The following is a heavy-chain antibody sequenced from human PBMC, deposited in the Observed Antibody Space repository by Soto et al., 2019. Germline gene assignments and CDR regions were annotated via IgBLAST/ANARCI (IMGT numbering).Heavy chain of an antibody. J-gene: IGHJ6*02. CDR2: SYYSGST. V-gene: IGHV4-39*07. D-gene: IGHD3-10*01. CDR1: GGSISSSNFY. Sequence: SETLSLTCTVSGGSISSSNFYWGWIRQSPGKGLEWIGSSYYSGSTYYNPSLKSRVTISVDTSKNQFSLKLSSVTAADTAVYYCASHIGGGMDVWGQGTTVTVSS. CDR3: ASHIGGGMDV.